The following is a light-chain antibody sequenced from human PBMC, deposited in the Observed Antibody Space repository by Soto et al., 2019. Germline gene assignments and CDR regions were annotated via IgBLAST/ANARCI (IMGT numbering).Light chain of an antibody. V-gene: IGKV3-15*01. CDR1: QSVSSN. J-gene: IGKJ4*01. Sequence: EIVVTQSPATLSVSPGERATLACRASQSVSSNSAWYHQNPGQAPRRLIYGASTRATGIPARFSGSGSGAEVTFIISSMQSEGFAVYYCQQYSTWLITFGGVTKVEIK. CDR2: GAS. CDR3: QQYSTWLIT.